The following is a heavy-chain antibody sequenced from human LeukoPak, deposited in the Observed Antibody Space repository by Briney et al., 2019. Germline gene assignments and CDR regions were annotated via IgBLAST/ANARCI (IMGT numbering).Heavy chain of an antibody. J-gene: IGHJ4*02. CDR3: AKEANRGYSYVSYYFDC. V-gene: IGHV3-7*01. D-gene: IGHD5-18*01. CDR2: IKQDGSEK. CDR1: GFTFSSYW. Sequence: PGGSLRLSCAASGFTFSSYWMSWVRQAPGKGLEWVANIKQDGSEKYYVDSVKGRFTISRDNAKNSLYLQMNSLRAEDTAVYYCAKEANRGYSYVSYYFDCWGQGTLVTVSS.